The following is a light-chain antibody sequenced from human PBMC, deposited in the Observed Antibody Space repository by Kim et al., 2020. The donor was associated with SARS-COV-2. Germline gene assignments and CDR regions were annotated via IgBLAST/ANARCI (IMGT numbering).Light chain of an antibody. CDR2: GNS. J-gene: IGLJ1*01. V-gene: IGLV1-40*01. CDR3: QSYDSSLSGYV. Sequence: RVTISCTGSSSNIGAGYDVHWYQQLPGTAPKLLIYGNSNRPSGVPDRFSGSKSGTSAYLAITGLQAEDEADYYCQSYDSSLSGYVFGTGTKVTVL. CDR1: SSNIGAGYD.